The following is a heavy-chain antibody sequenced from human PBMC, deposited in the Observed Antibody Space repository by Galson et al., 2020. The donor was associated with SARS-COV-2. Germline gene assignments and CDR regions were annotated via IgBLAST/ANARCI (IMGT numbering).Heavy chain of an antibody. CDR2: IRPSRIT. CDR3: AGGHIGAAATY. J-gene: IGHJ4*02. Sequence: SQASETLSLTCNVSGASLSGYYWTWIRLPPGKGPEWIGEIRPSRITNSSPSLSSRVAISVDTSDNQFSLKVTSVTAADTGVYFCAGGHIGAAATYWGQGSLVSVSS. CDR1: GASLSGYY. V-gene: IGHV4-34*01. D-gene: IGHD6-13*01.